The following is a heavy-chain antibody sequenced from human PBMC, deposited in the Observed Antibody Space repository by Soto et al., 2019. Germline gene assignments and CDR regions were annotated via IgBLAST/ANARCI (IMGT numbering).Heavy chain of an antibody. CDR3: ARVSLAVAGMTDY. J-gene: IGHJ4*02. CDR1: AGSVSGGSYY. CDR2: IYYSGSA. D-gene: IGHD6-19*01. V-gene: IGHV4-61*01. Sequence: SETLSLTCTVSAGSVSGGSYYWSWIRQPPGKGLEWIGYIYYSGSANYNPSLKSRVTISIDTSKNQFSLKLYSVTAADTAVYYCARVSLAVAGMTDYWGQGTQVTVSS.